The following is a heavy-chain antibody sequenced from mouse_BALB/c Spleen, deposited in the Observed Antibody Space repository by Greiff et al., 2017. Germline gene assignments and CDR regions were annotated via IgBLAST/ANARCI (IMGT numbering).Heavy chain of an antibody. V-gene: IGHV5-17*02. CDR3: ARAGYGSEFAY. Sequence: EVQVVESGGGLVQPGGSRKLSCAASGFTFSSFGMHWVRQAPEKGLEWVAYISSGSSTIYYADTVKGRFTISRDNPKNTLFLQMTSLRSEDTAMYYCARAGYGSEFAYWGQGTLVTVSA. CDR1: GFTFSSFG. D-gene: IGHD1-1*01. CDR2: ISSGSSTI. J-gene: IGHJ3*01.